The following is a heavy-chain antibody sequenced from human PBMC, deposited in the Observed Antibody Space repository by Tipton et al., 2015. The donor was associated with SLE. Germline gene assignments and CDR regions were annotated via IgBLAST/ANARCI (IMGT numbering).Heavy chain of an antibody. CDR3: ARGRGGEVVVITDWYFDL. D-gene: IGHD3-22*01. V-gene: IGHV3-30*03. J-gene: IGHJ2*01. CDR1: GFTFSSCW. Sequence: QLVQSGGGLVQPGGSLRLSCAVSGFTFSSCWMSWVRQAPGKGLEWVAVISYDGSNKYYADSVKGRFTISRDNSKNTLYLQMNSLRAEDTAVYYCARGRGGEVVVITDWYFDLWGRGTLVTVSS. CDR2: ISYDGSNK.